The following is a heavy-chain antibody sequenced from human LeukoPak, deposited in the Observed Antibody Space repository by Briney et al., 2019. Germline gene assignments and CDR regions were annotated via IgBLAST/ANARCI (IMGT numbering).Heavy chain of an antibody. CDR3: AKSVGSHDAFDI. Sequence: GGSLRLSCAASGFTVSSNYMSWVRQAPGKGLEWVSVIYSGGSTYYADSVKGRFTISRDNSKNTLYLQMNSLRAGDTAVYYCAKSVGSHDAFDIWGQGTMVTVSS. D-gene: IGHD3-10*01. CDR2: IYSGGST. CDR1: GFTVSSNY. V-gene: IGHV3-66*01. J-gene: IGHJ3*02.